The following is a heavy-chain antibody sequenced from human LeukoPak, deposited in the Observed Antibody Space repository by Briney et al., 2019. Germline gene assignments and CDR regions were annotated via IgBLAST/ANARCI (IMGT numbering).Heavy chain of an antibody. CDR2: IRYDGSNK. J-gene: IGHJ4*02. CDR3: ARDPSAGSES. D-gene: IGHD6-25*01. V-gene: IGHV3-30*02. CDR1: GFTFRSYG. Sequence: GGSLRLSCAASGFTFRSYGMHWVRQAPGKGLEWVAFIRYDGSNKYYADSVKGRFTISRDNAKSSLYLQMNSLRVEDTAVYYCARDPSAGSESWGQGTLVTVSS.